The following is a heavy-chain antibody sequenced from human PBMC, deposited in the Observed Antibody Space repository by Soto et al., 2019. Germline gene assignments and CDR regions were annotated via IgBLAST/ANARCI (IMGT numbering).Heavy chain of an antibody. J-gene: IGHJ3*02. Sequence: ASVKVSCKASGGTFSSYAISWVRQAPGQGLEWMGGIIPIFGTANYAQKFQGRVTITADESTSTAYMELSSLRSEDTAVYYCAREDHRVVAITNAFDNWGQSTVVTVSS. V-gene: IGHV1-69*13. CDR1: GGTFSSYA. CDR3: AREDHRVVAITNAFDN. D-gene: IGHD3-22*01. CDR2: IIPIFGTA.